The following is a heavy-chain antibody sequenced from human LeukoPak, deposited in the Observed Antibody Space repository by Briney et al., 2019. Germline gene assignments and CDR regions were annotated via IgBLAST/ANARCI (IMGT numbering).Heavy chain of an antibody. CDR1: GYTFTGYY. Sequence: ASVKVSCKASGYTFTGYYMHWVRQAPGKGLEWMGGFDPEDGETIYAQKFQGRVTMTEDTSTDTAYMELSSLRSEDTAVYYCATRGFLEWYYMDVWGKGTTVTASS. CDR3: ATRGFLEWYYMDV. CDR2: FDPEDGET. J-gene: IGHJ6*03. D-gene: IGHD3-3*01. V-gene: IGHV1-24*01.